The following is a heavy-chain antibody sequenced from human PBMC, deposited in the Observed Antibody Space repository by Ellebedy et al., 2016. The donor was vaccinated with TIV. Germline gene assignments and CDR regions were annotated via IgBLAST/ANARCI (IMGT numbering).Heavy chain of an antibody. CDR2: INHSGST. D-gene: IGHD5-18*01. J-gene: IGHJ4*02. CDR3: ARGGYSYGLPFDY. Sequence: SETLSLXCAVYGGSFSGYYWSWIRQPPGKGLEWIGEINHSGSTNYNPSLKSRVTMSVDTSKNQFSLKLSSVTAADTAVYYCARGGYSYGLPFDYWGQGTLVTVSS. CDR1: GGSFSGYY. V-gene: IGHV4-34*01.